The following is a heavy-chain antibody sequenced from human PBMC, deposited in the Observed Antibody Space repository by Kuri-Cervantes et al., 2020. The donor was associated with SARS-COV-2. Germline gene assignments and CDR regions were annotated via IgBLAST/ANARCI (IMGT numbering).Heavy chain of an antibody. J-gene: IGHJ6*02. CDR3: ATGVIMWAVTLRALLYGMDV. Sequence: GESLKISCAASGFTFSSYSMNWVRQAPGKGLEWMGGFDPEDGETIYAQKFQGRVTMTEDTSTDTAYMELSSLRSEDTAVYYCATGVIMWAVTLRALLYGMDVWGQGTTVTVSS. V-gene: IGHV1-24*01. CDR2: FDPEDGET. D-gene: IGHD4-17*01. CDR1: GFTFSSYS.